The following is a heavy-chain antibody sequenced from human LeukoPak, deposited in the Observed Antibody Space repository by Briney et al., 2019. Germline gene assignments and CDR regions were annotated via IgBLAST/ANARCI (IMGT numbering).Heavy chain of an antibody. CDR2: IKQDGSEK. D-gene: IGHD3-22*01. CDR3: ARDPPFYDSSGYYAY. V-gene: IGHV3-7*01. CDR1: GFTFSSYW. Sequence: GGSLRLSCAASGFTFSSYWMSWVRQAPGKGLEWVANIKQDGSEKHYVDSVKGRFTISRDNAKNSLYLQMNSLRAEDTAVYYCARDPPFYDSSGYYAYWGQGTLVTVSS. J-gene: IGHJ4*02.